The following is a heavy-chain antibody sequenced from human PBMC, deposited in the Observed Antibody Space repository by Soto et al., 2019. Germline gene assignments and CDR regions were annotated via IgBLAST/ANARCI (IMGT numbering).Heavy chain of an antibody. V-gene: IGHV6-1*01. J-gene: IGHJ4*02. CDR3: ARTIFGVVIGQEGDIVFDY. CDR2: TYYRSKWYN. CDR1: GDSVSSNSAA. D-gene: IGHD3-3*01. Sequence: SHTLSLTCAISGDSVSSNSAAWNWIRQSPSRGLEWLGRTYYRSKWYNDYAVPVKSRITINPDTSKNQFSLQLNSVTPEDTAVYYCARTIFGVVIGQEGDIVFDYWGQGTLVIVSS.